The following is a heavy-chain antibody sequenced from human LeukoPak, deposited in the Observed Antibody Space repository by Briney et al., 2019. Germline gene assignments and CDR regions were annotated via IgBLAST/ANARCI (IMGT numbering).Heavy chain of an antibody. CDR2: ISSSGSTI. CDR3: ARAHYDILTGYYNFDY. D-gene: IGHD3-9*01. J-gene: IGHJ4*02. CDR1: GFTFDTHS. Sequence: GGSLRLSCVGSGFTFDTHSMKWVRQAPGKGLEWVSYISSSGSTIYYADSVKGRFTISRDNAKNSLYLQMNSLRAEDTAVYYCARAHYDILTGYYNFDYWGQGTLVTVSS. V-gene: IGHV3-48*04.